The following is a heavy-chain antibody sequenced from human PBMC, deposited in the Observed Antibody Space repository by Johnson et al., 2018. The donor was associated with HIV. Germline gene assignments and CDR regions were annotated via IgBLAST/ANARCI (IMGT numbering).Heavy chain of an antibody. J-gene: IGHJ3*02. Sequence: QVQLVESGGGVVQPGRSLRLSCAASGFIFSDYGMHWVRQAPGKGLEWVALIWYDGSNKYYADSVKGRFTISRDNSKNTLYLQMNSLRPEDTAVYYCARARWEEPIRGAFDIWGQGTMVTVSS. CDR3: ARARWEEPIRGAFDI. V-gene: IGHV3-30*19. CDR2: IWYDGSNK. CDR1: GFIFSDYG. D-gene: IGHD1-14*01.